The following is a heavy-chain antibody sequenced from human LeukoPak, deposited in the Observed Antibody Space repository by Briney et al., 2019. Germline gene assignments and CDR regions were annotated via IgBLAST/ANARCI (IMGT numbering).Heavy chain of an antibody. D-gene: IGHD3-10*01. CDR1: GYSFTSYW. Sequence: GESLQISCKGSGYSFTSYWISWVRQMPGKGLEWMGRIDPSDSYTNYSPSFQGHVTISAGKSISTAYLQWSSLKASDTAMYYCARHRYYGSGSPSDLDYWGQGTLVTVSS. CDR3: ARHRYYGSGSPSDLDY. J-gene: IGHJ4*02. CDR2: IDPSDSYT. V-gene: IGHV5-10-1*01.